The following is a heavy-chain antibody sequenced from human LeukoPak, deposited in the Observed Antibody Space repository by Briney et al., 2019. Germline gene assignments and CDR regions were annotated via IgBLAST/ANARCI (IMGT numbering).Heavy chain of an antibody. CDR2: ISYDGSNK. CDR3: ARGGDIVVVPAAILDY. J-gene: IGHJ4*02. D-gene: IGHD2-2*01. V-gene: IGHV3-33*01. Sequence: GGPLRLSCAASGFTFSSYGMHWVRQAPAQGLHIMTAISYDGSNKYYPDPANGRFTIYRDNSRNTLYLQMNSLRAEDTAVYYCARGGDIVVVPAAILDYWGQGTLVTVSS. CDR1: GFTFSSYG.